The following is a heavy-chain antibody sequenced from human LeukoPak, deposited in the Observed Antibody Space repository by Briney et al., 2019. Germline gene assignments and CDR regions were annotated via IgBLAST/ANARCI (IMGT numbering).Heavy chain of an antibody. J-gene: IGHJ6*03. CDR2: INHSGST. V-gene: IGHV4-34*01. Sequence: SETLSLTCAVYGGSFSGYYWSWIRQPPGKGLEWIGEINHSGSTNYNPSLKSRVTISVDTSKNQFSLKLSSVTAADTAVYYCARDEYLLTGGYYYYYMDVWGKGTTVTVSS. D-gene: IGHD1-14*01. CDR3: ARDEYLLTGGYYYYYMDV. CDR1: GGSFSGYY.